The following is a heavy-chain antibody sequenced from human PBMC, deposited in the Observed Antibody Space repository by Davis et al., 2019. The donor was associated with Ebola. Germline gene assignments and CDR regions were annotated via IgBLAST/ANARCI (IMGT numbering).Heavy chain of an antibody. Sequence: SVKVSCKASGYIFTNYGVSWLRQAPGQGLEWMGGITPILKTVNYAQKFQGRVTITADESTSTAYLELSSLRSEDTAVYYCARDRAYYYATSGYWAAFDIWGQGTMVTVS. CDR2: ITPILKTV. CDR1: GYIFTNYG. CDR3: ARDRAYYYATSGYWAAFDI. D-gene: IGHD3-22*01. V-gene: IGHV1-69*13. J-gene: IGHJ3*02.